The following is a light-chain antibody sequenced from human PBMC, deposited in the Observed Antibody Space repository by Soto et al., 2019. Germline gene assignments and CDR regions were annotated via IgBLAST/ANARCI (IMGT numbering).Light chain of an antibody. V-gene: IGKV3-15*01. J-gene: IGKJ2*01. Sequence: EVVMTQSPATLSVSPGERATLSCRASQSVSSNLAWYQQKPGQAPRLLIYGASTRATGIPARFSGSGSGTEFTLTISSLQSEDFAVYYCQQYNNWPPEYTFGQGTNQEIK. CDR2: GAS. CDR3: QQYNNWPPEYT. CDR1: QSVSSN.